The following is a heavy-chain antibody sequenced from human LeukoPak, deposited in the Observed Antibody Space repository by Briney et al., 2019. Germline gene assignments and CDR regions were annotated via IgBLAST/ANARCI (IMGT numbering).Heavy chain of an antibody. J-gene: IGHJ4*02. CDR3: AKDGSGWSPTDY. V-gene: IGHV3-30*18. CDR1: GFTFSSYG. Sequence: GGSLRLSCAASGFTFSSYGMHWVRQAPGKGLEWVAVISYDGSNKYYADSVKGRFTISRDNSKNTLYLQMNSLRAEDTAVYYCAKDGSGWSPTDYWGQGTLVTVSS. CDR2: ISYDGSNK. D-gene: IGHD2-15*01.